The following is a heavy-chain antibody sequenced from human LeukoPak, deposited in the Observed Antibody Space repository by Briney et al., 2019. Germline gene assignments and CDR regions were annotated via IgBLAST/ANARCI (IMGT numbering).Heavy chain of an antibody. V-gene: IGHV1-8*01. J-gene: IGHJ3*02. D-gene: IGHD3-10*01. Sequence: ALVKVSCKASRYTFTSYDINWVRQATGQGLEWLGWMDPNSGNTGFAQKFQDRISMTRNTSIGTAYMELSSLRSEDTAVYYCARGGRITIVRGVISRAFDIWGQGTMVTVSS. CDR2: MDPNSGNT. CDR3: ARGGRITIVRGVISRAFDI. CDR1: RYTFTSYD.